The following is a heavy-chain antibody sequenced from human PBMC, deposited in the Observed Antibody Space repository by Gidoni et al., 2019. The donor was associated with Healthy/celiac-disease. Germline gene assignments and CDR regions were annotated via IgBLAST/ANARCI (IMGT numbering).Heavy chain of an antibody. Sequence: QVQLQQWRAGLLKPSETLSLTCPVYGGSFSGYYWSWLRQPPGKGLEWIGEINHSGSTNYNPSLKSRVTISVDTSKNQFSLKLSSVTAADTAVYYCARGRITRPRGYFQHWGQGTLVTVSS. CDR3: ARGRITRPRGYFQH. J-gene: IGHJ1*01. V-gene: IGHV4-34*01. CDR2: INHSGST. CDR1: GGSFSGYY.